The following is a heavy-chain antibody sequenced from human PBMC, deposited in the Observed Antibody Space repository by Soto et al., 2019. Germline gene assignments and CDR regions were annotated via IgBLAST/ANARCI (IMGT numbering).Heavy chain of an antibody. CDR2: ISGSGGST. Sequence: GGSLRLSCAASGFTFSSYAMSWVRQAPGKGLEWVSAISGSGGSTYYADSVKGRFTISRDNSKNTLYLQMNSLRAEDTAVYYCAKDPELAPGAYCGGDCYSEDYWGQGTLVTVSS. CDR3: AKDPELAPGAYCGGDCYSEDY. V-gene: IGHV3-23*01. J-gene: IGHJ4*02. CDR1: GFTFSSYA. D-gene: IGHD2-21*02.